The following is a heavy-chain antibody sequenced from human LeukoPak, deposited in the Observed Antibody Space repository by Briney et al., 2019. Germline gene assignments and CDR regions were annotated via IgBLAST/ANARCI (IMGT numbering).Heavy chain of an antibody. CDR1: GGSFSGYY. V-gene: IGHV4-34*01. CDR2: INHSGST. CDR3: ATYSGSLEFDY. J-gene: IGHJ4*02. Sequence: SETLSLTCAVYGGSFSGYYWSWIRQPPGKGLEWIGEINHSGSTNYNPSLKSRVTISVDTSKNQFSLKLSSVPAADTAVYYCATYSGSLEFDYWGQGTLVTVSS. D-gene: IGHD1-26*01.